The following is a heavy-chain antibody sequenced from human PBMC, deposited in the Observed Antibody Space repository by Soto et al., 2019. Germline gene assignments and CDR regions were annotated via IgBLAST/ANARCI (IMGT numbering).Heavy chain of an antibody. Sequence: SETLSLTCAVSGGSISSGGYSWSWIRQPPGKGLEWIGYIYHSGSTYYNPSLKSRFTISRDNSKNTVYLQMNSLRLEDTAVYYCARGPSYSDSYFDYWGQGTLVTVSS. CDR1: GGSISSGGYS. CDR3: ARGPSYSDSYFDY. V-gene: IGHV4-30-2*01. J-gene: IGHJ4*02. D-gene: IGHD4-17*01. CDR2: IYHSGST.